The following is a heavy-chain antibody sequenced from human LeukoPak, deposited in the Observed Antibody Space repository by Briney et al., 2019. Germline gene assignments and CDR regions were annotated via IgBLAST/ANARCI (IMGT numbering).Heavy chain of an antibody. V-gene: IGHV4-34*01. D-gene: IGHD6-13*01. CDR2: IDHSGST. CDR1: GSSFSGFY. CDR3: ARHVGYSSSWYAGGMDV. J-gene: IGHJ6*02. Sequence: SETLSLTCAVYGSSFSGFYWSWIRQPPGKGLEWIGEIDHSGSTNYNPSLKSRVTLSVDTSKNQFSLKLSSVTAADTAVYYCARHVGYSSSWYAGGMDVWGQGTTVTVSS.